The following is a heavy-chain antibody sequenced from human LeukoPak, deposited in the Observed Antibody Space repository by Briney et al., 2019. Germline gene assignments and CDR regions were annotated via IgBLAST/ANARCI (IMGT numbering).Heavy chain of an antibody. CDR2: INHSGST. CDR1: GGSFSGYY. CDR3: ARARRRYNCFDP. J-gene: IGHJ5*02. Sequence: SETLSLTCAVYGGSFSGYYWSWIRQPPGNGLEWIGEINHSGSTNYNPSLKSRGTISVDTSKHQFSLQLSSVPAADTAVYYCARARRRYNCFDPWGQGTLVTVSS. V-gene: IGHV4-34*01.